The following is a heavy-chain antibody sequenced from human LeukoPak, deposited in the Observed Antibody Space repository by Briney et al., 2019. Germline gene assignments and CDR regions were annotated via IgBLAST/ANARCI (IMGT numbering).Heavy chain of an antibody. CDR3: ARAPGYSFGPNNCFDP. D-gene: IGHD5-18*01. Sequence: SETLSLTCTVSGGSISSGDYYWSWIRQPPGKGLEWIGYIYYSGSTYYNPSLKSRVTMSVDTSKNQVSLTLRSVSRADTAMYYCARAPGYSFGPNNCFDPWGQGTLVTVSS. CDR2: IYYSGST. V-gene: IGHV4-30-4*02. J-gene: IGHJ5*02. CDR1: GGSISSGDYY.